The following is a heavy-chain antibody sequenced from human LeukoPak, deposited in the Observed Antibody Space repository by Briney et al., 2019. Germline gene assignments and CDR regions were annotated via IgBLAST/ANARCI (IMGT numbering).Heavy chain of an antibody. CDR2: IYRSGST. CDR3: ARVGGSTGYSTLYYFDY. J-gene: IGHJ4*02. D-gene: IGHD3-22*01. Sequence: SETLSLTCTVSGDSIDSYYWSWIRQPAGKGLEWIGRIYRSGSTNYNPSLKSRVTMSIDTSKNQFSLKLSSLTAADTAVYYCARVGGSTGYSTLYYFDYWGQGTLVTVSS. CDR1: GDSIDSYY. V-gene: IGHV4-4*07.